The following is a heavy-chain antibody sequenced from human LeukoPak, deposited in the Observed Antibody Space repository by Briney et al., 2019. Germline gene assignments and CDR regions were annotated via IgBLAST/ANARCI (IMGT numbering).Heavy chain of an antibody. CDR3: ARDHRGYEAFDM. Sequence: GRSLRLSCAASGFTFSSYAMHWVRQAPGKGLEWVANMKQDGSEKYYVDSVKGRFTISRDNAKNSLYLQMNSLRAEDTAVYYCARDHRGYEAFDMWGQGTMVTVSS. CDR1: GFTFSSYA. V-gene: IGHV3-7*01. CDR2: MKQDGSEK. J-gene: IGHJ3*02. D-gene: IGHD5-12*01.